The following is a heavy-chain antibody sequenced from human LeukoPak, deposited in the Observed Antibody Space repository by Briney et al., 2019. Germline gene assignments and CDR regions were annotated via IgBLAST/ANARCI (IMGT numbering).Heavy chain of an antibody. V-gene: IGHV4-4*08. Sequence: PSETLSLTCTVSGASISSYYWSWIRQPPGKGLEWIGYIYSSGSTYYNPSLKSRVTISVDTSKNQFSLKLSSVTAADTAVYYCARRPGYGSDSTSPAYYLDYWGQGTLVTVSS. CDR2: IYSSGST. CDR1: GASISSYY. J-gene: IGHJ4*02. D-gene: IGHD3-10*01. CDR3: ARRPGYGSDSTSPAYYLDY.